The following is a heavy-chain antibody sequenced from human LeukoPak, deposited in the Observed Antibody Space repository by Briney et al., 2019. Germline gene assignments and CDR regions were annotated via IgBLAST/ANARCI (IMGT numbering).Heavy chain of an antibody. Sequence: GGSLRLSCAASGFTFSSYGIHWVRQAPGEGLEWVTFIGYDGRNKYYADSVKGRFTISRDNSKNTLYLQMNSLRAEDTAVYYCAKDNAYYYADYWGQGTLVTVSS. CDR2: IGYDGRNK. D-gene: IGHD3-10*01. V-gene: IGHV3-30*02. CDR1: GFTFSSYG. J-gene: IGHJ4*02. CDR3: AKDNAYYYADY.